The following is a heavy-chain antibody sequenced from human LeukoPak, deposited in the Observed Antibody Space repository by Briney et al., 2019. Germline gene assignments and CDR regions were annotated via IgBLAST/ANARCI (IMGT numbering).Heavy chain of an antibody. CDR1: GFTVSSNS. CDR3: ASRAGACSHPYDY. V-gene: IGHV3-53*01. D-gene: IGHD2-21*02. J-gene: IGHJ4*02. Sequence: QTGGSLRLSCTVSGFTVSSNSMSWVRQAPGKGLEWVSFIYSDNTHYSDSVKGRFTISRYNSKNTLYLQINSLRAEDTAVYYCASRAGACSHPYDYWGQGNLVTVSS. CDR2: IYSDNT.